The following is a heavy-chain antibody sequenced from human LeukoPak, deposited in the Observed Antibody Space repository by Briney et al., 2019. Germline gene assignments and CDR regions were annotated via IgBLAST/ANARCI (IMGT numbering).Heavy chain of an antibody. CDR3: ARCISMVRGVIRPPDY. CDR2: IYYSGSA. CDR1: GLTVSSNY. Sequence: GSLRLSCAASGLTVSSNYMNWVRQSPGKGLEWIGSIYYSGSAYYNPSLKSRLTISVDTSKNQFSLKLSSVTAADTAVYYCARCISMVRGVIRPPDYWGQGTLVTVSS. J-gene: IGHJ4*02. V-gene: IGHV4-39*01. D-gene: IGHD3-10*01.